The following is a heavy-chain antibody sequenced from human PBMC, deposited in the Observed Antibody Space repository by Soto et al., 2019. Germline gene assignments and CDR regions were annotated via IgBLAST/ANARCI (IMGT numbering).Heavy chain of an antibody. CDR2: ISSSSSYI. CDR1: GFTFSSYS. D-gene: IGHD6-6*01. Sequence: VQLVESGGGLVKPGGSLRLSCAASGFTFSSYSMNWVRQAPGKGLEWVSSISSSSSYIYYADSVKGRFTISRDNAKNSLYLQMNSLRAEDTAVYYCARGSSSSGGWFDPWGQGTLVTVSS. V-gene: IGHV3-21*01. J-gene: IGHJ5*02. CDR3: ARGSSSSGGWFDP.